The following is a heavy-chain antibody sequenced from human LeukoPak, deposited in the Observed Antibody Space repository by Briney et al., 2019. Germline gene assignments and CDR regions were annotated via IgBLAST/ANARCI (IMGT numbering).Heavy chain of an antibody. CDR2: INSDGSST. CDR1: GFTFRTYW. D-gene: IGHD3-22*01. CDR3: ARILGYDSSGYYTGFFDY. Sequence: GGSLRLSCAASGFTFRTYWLHWVRQAPGKGLVWVSRINSDGSSTNYADSVKGRFTISRDNSKNTLYLQMNSLRAEDTAVYYCARILGYDSSGYYTGFFDYWGQGTLVTVSS. V-gene: IGHV3-74*01. J-gene: IGHJ4*02.